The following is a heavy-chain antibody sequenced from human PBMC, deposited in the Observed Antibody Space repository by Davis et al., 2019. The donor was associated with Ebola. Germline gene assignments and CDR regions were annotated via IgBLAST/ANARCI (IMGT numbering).Heavy chain of an antibody. CDR2: IFYSGST. D-gene: IGHD2-15*01. CDR3: ASSGDPVYFDS. CDR1: GGSTNSKGYS. V-gene: IGHV4-39*01. Sequence: MPSETLSLTCPLPGGSTNSKGYSWAWIRQPPGKGLAWIGTIFYSGSTFYNPPLKSRGTISKDTSKNQFSLRRSSVTAAATAVYYCASSGDPVYFDSWGQGTLVSVSS. J-gene: IGHJ4*02.